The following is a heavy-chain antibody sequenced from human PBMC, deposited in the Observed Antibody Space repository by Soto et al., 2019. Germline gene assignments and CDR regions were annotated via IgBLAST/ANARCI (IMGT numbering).Heavy chain of an antibody. CDR3: ARGCGGGSCYSDWDY. CDR1: GFSVSSKY. V-gene: IGHV3-53*01. D-gene: IGHD2-15*01. CDR2: LYTGGTI. J-gene: IGHJ4*02. Sequence: VSLRLSCAASGFSVSSKYMSWVRQAPDKGLEWVSVLYTGGTIFYTDSVRGRFTISRNSSNNTLYLQMNSLRAEDTAVYYCARGCGGGSCYSDWDYWGQGTLVTVSS.